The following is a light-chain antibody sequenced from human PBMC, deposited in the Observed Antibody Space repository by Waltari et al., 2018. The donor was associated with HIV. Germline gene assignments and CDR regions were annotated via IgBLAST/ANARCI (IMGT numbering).Light chain of an antibody. J-gene: IGLJ1*01. CDR3: SSYTVTSFYL. CDR2: DVD. V-gene: IGLV2-14*01. CDR1: ISNIGSSNH. Sequence: QSALTQPASVSASPGQSITISCAGTISNIGSSNHVSWYQHLPGEAPRLLIYDVDNRPSGVSDLFSGSKSANTAYLTISGLQAEDEADYFCSSYTVTSFYLFGTGTKVTVL.